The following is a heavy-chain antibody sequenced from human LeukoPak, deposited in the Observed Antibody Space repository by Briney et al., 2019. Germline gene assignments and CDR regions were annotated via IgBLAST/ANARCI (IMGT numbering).Heavy chain of an antibody. Sequence: ASVKVSCKASGGTFSSYAISWVRQAPGQGLEWMGGIIPIFGTANYAQKFQGRVTMTRDTSISTAYMELSRLRSDDTAVYYCARGGGALVVDIDYWGQGTLVTVSS. J-gene: IGHJ4*02. CDR2: IIPIFGTA. CDR3: ARGGGALVVDIDY. CDR1: GGTFSSYA. D-gene: IGHD3-22*01. V-gene: IGHV1-69*05.